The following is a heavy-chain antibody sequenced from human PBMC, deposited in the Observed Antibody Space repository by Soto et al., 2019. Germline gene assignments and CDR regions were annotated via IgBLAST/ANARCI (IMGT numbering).Heavy chain of an antibody. CDR2: IVVGSGNT. CDR3: ARGLIYDSSGYYFDY. J-gene: IGHJ4*02. Sequence: GASVKVSCTASGYTFTSYYMHWVRQAPGQRLEWIGWIVVGSGNTNYAQKFQERVTITRDMSTSTVYMELSSLRSEDTAVYYCARGLIYDSSGYYFDYWGQGTLVTVSS. CDR1: GYTFTSYY. V-gene: IGHV1-58*02. D-gene: IGHD3-22*01.